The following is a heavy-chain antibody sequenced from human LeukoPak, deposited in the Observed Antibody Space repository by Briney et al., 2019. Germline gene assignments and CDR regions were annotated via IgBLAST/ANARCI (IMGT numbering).Heavy chain of an antibody. CDR3: AREGGYSGYEGMLDWFDP. CDR1: GGTFSSYA. V-gene: IGHV1-69*06. CDR2: IIPIFGTA. J-gene: IGHJ5*02. Sequence: SVKVSCKASGGTFSSYAISWVRQAPGQGLEWMGGIIPIFGTANYAQKFQGRVTITADKSTSTAYMELSSLRSEDTAVYYCAREGGYSGYEGMLDWFDPWGQGTLVTVSS. D-gene: IGHD5-12*01.